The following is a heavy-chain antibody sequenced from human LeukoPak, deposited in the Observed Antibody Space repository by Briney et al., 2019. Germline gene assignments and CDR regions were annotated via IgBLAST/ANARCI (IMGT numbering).Heavy chain of an antibody. Sequence: PGGSLRLSCAASGFTFDDYTMHWVRQAPGKGLEWVSLISWDGGSTYYADSVKGRFTISRDNSKNSLYLQMNSLRTEDTALYYCARIAHYSGSYTDPFDYWGQGTLVTVSS. V-gene: IGHV3-43*01. D-gene: IGHD1-26*01. J-gene: IGHJ4*02. CDR3: ARIAHYSGSYTDPFDY. CDR2: ISWDGGST. CDR1: GFTFDDYT.